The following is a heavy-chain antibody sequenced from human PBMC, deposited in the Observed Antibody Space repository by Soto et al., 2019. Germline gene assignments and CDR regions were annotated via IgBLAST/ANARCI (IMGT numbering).Heavy chain of an antibody. D-gene: IGHD6-13*01. Sequence: QVTLKESGPVLVKPTETLTLTCTVSGFSLSNARMGVSWIRQPPGKALEWLAHIFSNDEKSYSTSLKSRLTISKDTSKSHVVLTMTNMDPVDTATYYCPRIYSSSWSYLDYWGQGTLVTVSS. CDR1: GFSLSNARMG. V-gene: IGHV2-26*01. J-gene: IGHJ4*02. CDR2: IFSNDEK. CDR3: PRIYSSSWSYLDY.